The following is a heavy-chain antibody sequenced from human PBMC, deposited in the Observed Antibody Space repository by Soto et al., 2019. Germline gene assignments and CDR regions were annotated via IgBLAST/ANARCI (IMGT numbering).Heavy chain of an antibody. Sequence: QVQLVESGGGVVQPGRSLRLSCSASGFTFNTFGMHWVRQAPGKGLEWVAVVSSDGSSKYYVDSVKGRFTISRDNSKNTLYLEMNNLRVEDTAVYSCAKHKGRVQTYYHYWGQGTLVTVSS. V-gene: IGHV3-30*18. D-gene: IGHD3-10*01. CDR1: GFTFNTFG. CDR3: AKHKGRVQTYYHY. CDR2: VSSDGSSK. J-gene: IGHJ4*02.